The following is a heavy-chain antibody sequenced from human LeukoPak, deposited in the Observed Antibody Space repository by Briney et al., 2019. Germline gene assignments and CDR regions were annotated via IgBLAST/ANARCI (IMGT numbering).Heavy chain of an antibody. V-gene: IGHV1-46*01. Sequence: ASVKVSCKASGYTFTSYYMHWVRQAPGQGLEWMGIINPSGGDTSYAQKFQGRLTMTRDTSTNTVYMELTSLRSEDTAVYYCAREVMGNLRFGYEGQGPLVTVSS. CDR2: INPSGGDT. CDR1: GYTFTSYY. D-gene: IGHD2-21*01. J-gene: IGHJ4*02. CDR3: AREVMGNLRFGY.